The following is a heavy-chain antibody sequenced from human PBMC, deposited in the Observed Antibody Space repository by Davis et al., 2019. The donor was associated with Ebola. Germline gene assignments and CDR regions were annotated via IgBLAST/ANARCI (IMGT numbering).Heavy chain of an antibody. V-gene: IGHV1-2*02. D-gene: IGHD3-10*01. CDR3: AREGSLEVLD. Sequence: ASVKVSCKASGFTFTDYYIHWVRQAPGQGLEWMGWINPNSGDTHYVQKFQGRVTLTRDTSITTAYMELSSLRSDDTAVYYCAREGSLEVLDWGQGTLITVSS. CDR1: GFTFTDYY. J-gene: IGHJ4*02. CDR2: INPNSGDT.